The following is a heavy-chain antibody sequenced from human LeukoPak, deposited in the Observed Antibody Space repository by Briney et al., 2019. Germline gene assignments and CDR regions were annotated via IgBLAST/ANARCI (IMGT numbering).Heavy chain of an antibody. D-gene: IGHD5-18*01. CDR1: GFTFSSYG. V-gene: IGHV3-30*18. CDR3: AKEKYRGYSYGSGDY. J-gene: IGHJ4*02. Sequence: GGSLRLSCAAPGFTFSSYGMHWVRQAPGKGLEWVAVISFDGRNKYFADSVKGRSTTSRDNSKNTLYLQMNSLRAEDTAVYYCAKEKYRGYSYGSGDYWGQGTLVTVSS. CDR2: ISFDGRNK.